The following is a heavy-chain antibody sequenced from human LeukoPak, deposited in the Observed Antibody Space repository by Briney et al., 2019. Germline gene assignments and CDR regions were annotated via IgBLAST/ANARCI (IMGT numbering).Heavy chain of an antibody. J-gene: IGHJ4*02. V-gene: IGHV3-15*01. CDR2: IKRKTDGGTT. CDR3: TTDTRRVVVPK. CDR1: GFSVTSNH. Sequence: GGSLRLSCAASGFSVTSNHMNWVRQAPGKGLEWVGRIKRKTDGGTTDYAAPVKGRFTISRDDSKTSLYLQMNNLKTEDTAVYYCTTDTRRVVVPKWGQGTLVTVSS. D-gene: IGHD2-15*01.